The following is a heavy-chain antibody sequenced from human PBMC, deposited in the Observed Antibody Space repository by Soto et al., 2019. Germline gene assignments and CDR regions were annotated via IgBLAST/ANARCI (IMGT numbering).Heavy chain of an antibody. CDR3: AKVAESSMITFGGVIAD. Sequence: QVQLVESGGGVVQPGRTLRLSCAASGFTFNTYGMHWVRQAPGKGLEWVAVISFDEKIQYYADSVKGRFTISRDNSKNTMSLQMDSLRPEYTAVYYWAKVAESSMITFGGVIADWGQGTLVTVSS. J-gene: IGHJ4*02. CDR1: GFTFNTYG. V-gene: IGHV3-30*18. CDR2: ISFDEKIQ. D-gene: IGHD3-16*02.